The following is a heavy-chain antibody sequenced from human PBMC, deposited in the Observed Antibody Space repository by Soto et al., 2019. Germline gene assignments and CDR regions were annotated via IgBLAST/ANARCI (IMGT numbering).Heavy chain of an antibody. V-gene: IGHV1-69*01. D-gene: IGHD3-22*01. CDR2: IIPIFGNT. J-gene: IGHJ6*02. CDR1: GYTFTSYG. Sequence: VSCKASGYTFTSYGISWVRQAPGQGLEWMGGIIPIFGNTNYAQKFQGRVTITADESTSTAYMELSSLRSEDTAVYYCARVKGKTYYYDSSGYSGGMDVWGQGTTVTVSS. CDR3: ARVKGKTYYYDSSGYSGGMDV.